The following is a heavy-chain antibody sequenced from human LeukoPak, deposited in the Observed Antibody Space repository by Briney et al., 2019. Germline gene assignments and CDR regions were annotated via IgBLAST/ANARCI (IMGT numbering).Heavy chain of an antibody. CDR3: ARGSSGFLHDAFDI. V-gene: IGHV1-8*03. CDR1: GYTFTSYD. J-gene: IGHJ3*02. D-gene: IGHD6-19*01. Sequence: ASVKVSCKASGYTFTSYDINWVRQAPGQGLEWMGRMNPNSGNTDYAQKFQGRITITGNTSISTAYMELSTLRSDDTAVYYCARGSSGFLHDAFDIWGQGTMVTVSS. CDR2: MNPNSGNT.